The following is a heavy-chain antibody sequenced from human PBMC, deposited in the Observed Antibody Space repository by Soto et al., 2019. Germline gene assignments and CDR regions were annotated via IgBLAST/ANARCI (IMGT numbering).Heavy chain of an antibody. CDR3: VRGITIFAVVIHWFDP. CDR2: INPSGGST. V-gene: IGHV1-46*03. J-gene: IGHJ5*02. D-gene: IGHD3-3*01. CDR1: GYTFTSYY. Sequence: ASVKVSCKASGYTFTSYYMHWVRQAPGQGLEWMGIINPSGGSTSYAQKFQGRVTMTRDTSTSTVYMELSSLRSEDTAVYYCVRGITIFAVVIHWFDPWGQATLVTVP.